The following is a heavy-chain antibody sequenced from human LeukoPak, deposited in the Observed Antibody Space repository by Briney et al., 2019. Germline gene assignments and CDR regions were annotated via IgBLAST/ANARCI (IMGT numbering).Heavy chain of an antibody. V-gene: IGHV4-31*03. Sequence: SQTLSLTCTVSGGSISSGGYYWSWIRQHPGKGLEWIGYIYYSGSTYYNPSLKSRVTISVDTSKNQFSLKLSSVTAADTAVYYCARSEWELRRSGFDYWGQGTLVTVSS. J-gene: IGHJ4*02. CDR1: GGSISSGGYY. CDR2: IYYSGST. D-gene: IGHD1-26*01. CDR3: ARSEWELRRSGFDY.